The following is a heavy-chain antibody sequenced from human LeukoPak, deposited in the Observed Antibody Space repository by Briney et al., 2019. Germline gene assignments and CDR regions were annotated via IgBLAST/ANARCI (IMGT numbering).Heavy chain of an antibody. Sequence: SETLSLTCAVYGGSFSGYYWSWIRQPPGKGLEWIGEINHSGSTNYNPSLKSRVTISVDTSKNQFSLKLSSVTAADTAVYYCARGRSGAVAGTLDYWGQGTLVTVSS. CDR1: GGSFSGYY. J-gene: IGHJ4*02. V-gene: IGHV4-34*01. D-gene: IGHD6-19*01. CDR3: ARGRSGAVAGTLDY. CDR2: INHSGST.